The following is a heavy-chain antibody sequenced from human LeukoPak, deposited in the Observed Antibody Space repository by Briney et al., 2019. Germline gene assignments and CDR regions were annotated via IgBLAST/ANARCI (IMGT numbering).Heavy chain of an antibody. CDR3: ARLADSYASSGYFYDY. J-gene: IGHJ4*02. CDR1: GGSINTYY. Sequence: SETLSLTCTVSGGSINTYYWSWIRQPPGKGLEWIGYFSYSGSTNYNPSLKSRVTISVDTSETQFSLKLSSVTAADTAVYYCARLADSYASSGYFYDYWGQGTLVIVSS. D-gene: IGHD3-22*01. V-gene: IGHV4-59*08. CDR2: FSYSGST.